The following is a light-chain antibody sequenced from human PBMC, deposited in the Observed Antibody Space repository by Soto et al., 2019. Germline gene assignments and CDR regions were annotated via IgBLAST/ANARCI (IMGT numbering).Light chain of an antibody. V-gene: IGLV1-40*01. CDR3: QSYDNSHDWDVI. J-gene: IGLJ2*01. CDR1: SSNFGAGYA. CDR2: DNT. Sequence: QSVLTQPPSVSGAPGQRVTISCTGSSSNFGAGYAVHWYQQLPGTAPKLLISDNTNRPSGVPDRFSASKSGTTASLAITGLQAEDEAEYYCQSYDNSHDWDVIFGGGTKLTVL.